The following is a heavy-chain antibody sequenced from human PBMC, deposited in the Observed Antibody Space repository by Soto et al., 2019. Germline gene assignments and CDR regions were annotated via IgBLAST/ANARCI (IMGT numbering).Heavy chain of an antibody. J-gene: IGHJ4*02. CDR3: AKDLNGYYDFWSGYYSPFDY. CDR1: GFTFSSYG. D-gene: IGHD3-3*01. CDR2: ISYDGSNK. V-gene: IGHV3-30*18. Sequence: GGSLRLSCAASGFTFSSYGMHWVRQAPGKGLEWVAVISYDGSNKYYADSVKGRFTISRDNSKNTLYLQMNSLRAEDTAVYYCAKDLNGYYDFWSGYYSPFDYWGQGTLVTVSS.